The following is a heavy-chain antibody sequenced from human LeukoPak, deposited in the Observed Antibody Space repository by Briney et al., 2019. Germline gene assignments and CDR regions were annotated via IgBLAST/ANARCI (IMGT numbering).Heavy chain of an antibody. CDR3: AKISSSAEPNFDH. Sequence: GRSLTLPCAGSGFTFSTYAMHWVRQAPGKGLEWVAFIWPDGSKKYYADSVKGRFAISRENSNNTLYLQMNSLRPEDTGLYFCAKISSSAEPNFDHWGQGTRLTVSS. J-gene: IGHJ4*02. V-gene: IGHV3-33*06. CDR1: GFTFSTYA. D-gene: IGHD1-14*01. CDR2: IWPDGSKK.